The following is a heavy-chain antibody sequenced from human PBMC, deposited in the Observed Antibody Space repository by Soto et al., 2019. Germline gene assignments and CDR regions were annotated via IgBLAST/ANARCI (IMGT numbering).Heavy chain of an antibody. CDR2: IYHSGST. CDR1: GGSISSGGYS. Sequence: SETLSLTCAVSGGSISSGGYSWSWIRQPPGKGLEWIGYIYHSGSTYYNPSLKSRVTISVDRSKNQFSLKLSSVTAADTAVYYCARDAGIGYDHQTYYFDYWGQGTLVTVSS. D-gene: IGHD5-12*01. V-gene: IGHV4-30-2*01. J-gene: IGHJ4*02. CDR3: ARDAGIGYDHQTYYFDY.